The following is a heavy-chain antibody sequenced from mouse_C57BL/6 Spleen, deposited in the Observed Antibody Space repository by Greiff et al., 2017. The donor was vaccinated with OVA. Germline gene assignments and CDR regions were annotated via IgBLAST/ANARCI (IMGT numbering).Heavy chain of an antibody. CDR3: AREASAGSG. CDR1: GYAFTNYL. J-gene: IGHJ3*01. D-gene: IGHD1-3*01. Sequence: VQLQQSGAELVRPGTSVKVSCKASGYAFTNYLIEWVKQRPGQGLEWIGVINPGSGGTNYNEKFKGKATLTADKSSSTAYMQLSSLTSEDSAVYFCAREASAGSGWGQGTLVTVSA. CDR2: INPGSGGT. V-gene: IGHV1-54*01.